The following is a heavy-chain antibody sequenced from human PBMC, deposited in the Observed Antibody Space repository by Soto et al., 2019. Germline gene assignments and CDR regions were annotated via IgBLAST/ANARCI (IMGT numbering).Heavy chain of an antibody. D-gene: IGHD3-10*01. CDR3: AKDGCYFDL. Sequence: LRLSCEACGFIFTNFWMHWVRQVPGKGLVWVSRIDTSGSSTSYADSVKGRCTISTENSKNTVTPQMNSVRAEDTGAKYCAKDGCYFDLWGQGSLVTVSS. J-gene: IGHJ4*01. V-gene: IGHV3-74*01. CDR2: IDTSGSST. CDR1: GFIFTNFW.